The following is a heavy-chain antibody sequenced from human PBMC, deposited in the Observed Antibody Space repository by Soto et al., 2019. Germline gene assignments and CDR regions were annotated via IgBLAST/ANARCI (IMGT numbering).Heavy chain of an antibody. J-gene: IGHJ4*02. CDR1: GFTFSSYA. V-gene: IGHV3-23*01. D-gene: IGHD3-9*01. Sequence: GGSLRLSCAASGFTFSSYAMSWVRQAPGKGPEWVSAISVSGGSTYYADSVKGRFTISRDNSKNTLYLQMNSLRAEDTAVYYCAKYPGVDILTGSHFDYRGQGALVTVSS. CDR2: ISVSGGST. CDR3: AKYPGVDILTGSHFDY.